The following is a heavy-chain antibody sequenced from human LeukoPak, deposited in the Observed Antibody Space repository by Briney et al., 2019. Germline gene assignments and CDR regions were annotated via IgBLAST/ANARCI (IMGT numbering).Heavy chain of an antibody. CDR1: GFTFSSYS. J-gene: IGHJ4*02. CDR3: AKDGYYGSGSYYNLAPPLDY. D-gene: IGHD3-10*01. V-gene: IGHV3-21*01. Sequence: GGSLRLSCAASGFTFSSYSMNWVRQAPGKGLEWVSSISSGSSYIYYADSVKGRFTISRDNAKNSLYLQMNSLRAEDTAVYYCAKDGYYGSGSYYNLAPPLDYWGQGTLVTVSS. CDR2: ISSGSSYI.